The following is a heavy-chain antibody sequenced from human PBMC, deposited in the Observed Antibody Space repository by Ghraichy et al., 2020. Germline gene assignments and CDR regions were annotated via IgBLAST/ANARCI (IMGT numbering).Heavy chain of an antibody. CDR2: INHSGST. J-gene: IGHJ6*03. CDR3: ARVGYYGSGSYYSYYYYYMDV. D-gene: IGHD3-10*01. V-gene: IGHV4-34*01. CDR1: GGSFSGYY. Sequence: SETLSLTCAVYGGSFSGYYWSWIRQPPGKGLEWIGEINHSGSTNYNPSLKSRVTISVDTSKNQFSLKLSSVTAADTAVYYCARVGYYGSGSYYSYYYYYMDVWGKGTTVTVSS.